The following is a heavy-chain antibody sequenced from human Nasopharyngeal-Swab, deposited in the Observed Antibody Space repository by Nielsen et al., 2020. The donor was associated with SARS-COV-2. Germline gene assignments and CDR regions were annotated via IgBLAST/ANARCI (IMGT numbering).Heavy chain of an antibody. D-gene: IGHD6-13*01. Sequence: SETLSLTCTVSGGSVSSGSYYWSWIRQPPGKGLEWIGYIYYSGSTNYNPSLKSRVTISVDTSKNQFSLKLSSVTAADTAVYYCAREYSSSWYRGFDYWGQGTLVTVS. V-gene: IGHV4-61*01. CDR2: IYYSGST. J-gene: IGHJ4*02. CDR3: AREYSSSWYRGFDY. CDR1: GGSVSSGSYY.